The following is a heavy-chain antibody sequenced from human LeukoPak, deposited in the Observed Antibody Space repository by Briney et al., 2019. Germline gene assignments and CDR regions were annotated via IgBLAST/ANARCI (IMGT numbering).Heavy chain of an antibody. V-gene: IGHV1-18*04. CDR3: ARDYYDSSGYQTFDY. D-gene: IGHD3-22*01. CDR1: GYTFTDYY. Sequence: ASVKVSCKASGYTFTDYYIHWVRQAPGQGLEWMGWISAYNGNTNYAQKLQGRVTMTTDTSTSTAYMELRSLRSDDTAVYYCARDYYDSSGYQTFDYWGQGTLVTVSS. J-gene: IGHJ4*02. CDR2: ISAYNGNT.